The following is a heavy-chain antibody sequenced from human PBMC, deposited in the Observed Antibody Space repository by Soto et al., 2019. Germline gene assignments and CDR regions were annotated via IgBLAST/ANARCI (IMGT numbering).Heavy chain of an antibody. D-gene: IGHD3-10*01. CDR1: GGSISGGGYY. V-gene: IGHV4-31*03. CDR2: IYYSGST. J-gene: IGHJ4*02. CDR3: ARVSYYGSGSYSYFDY. Sequence: SETLSLTCTVSGGSISGGGYYWSWIRQHPGKGLEWIGYIYYSGSTYYNPSLKSRVTISVDTSKNQFSLKLSSVTAADTAVYYCARVSYYGSGSYSYFDYWGQGTLVTVSS.